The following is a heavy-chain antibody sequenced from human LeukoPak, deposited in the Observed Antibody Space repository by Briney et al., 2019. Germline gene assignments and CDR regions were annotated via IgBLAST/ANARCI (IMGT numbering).Heavy chain of an antibody. CDR3: ARDPSGSSSGWYHFDY. J-gene: IGHJ4*02. V-gene: IGHV3-23*01. CDR2: ISVSGATT. D-gene: IGHD6-19*01. Sequence: GGSLRLSCAASGFAFSNYAMSWVRQTPGKGLDWVSGISVSGATTYYANSVKGRFTISRDNSKNTLNLQMNSLRAEDTAVYYCARDPSGSSSGWYHFDYWGQGSLVTVSS. CDR1: GFAFSNYA.